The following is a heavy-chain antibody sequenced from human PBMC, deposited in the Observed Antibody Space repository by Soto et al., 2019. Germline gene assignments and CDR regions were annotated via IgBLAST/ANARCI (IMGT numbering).Heavy chain of an antibody. Sequence: ALMKVSFKASGYTFTRFAMHRVRQAPGQRLEWMGIINPSGGSTSYAQKFQGRVTMTRDTSTSTVYMELSSLRSEDTAVYYCARSGSYYFLAAFDIWGQGTMVTVSS. CDR3: ARSGSYYFLAAFDI. V-gene: IGHV1-46*01. CDR1: GYTFTRFA. CDR2: INPSGGST. D-gene: IGHD3-10*01. J-gene: IGHJ3*02.